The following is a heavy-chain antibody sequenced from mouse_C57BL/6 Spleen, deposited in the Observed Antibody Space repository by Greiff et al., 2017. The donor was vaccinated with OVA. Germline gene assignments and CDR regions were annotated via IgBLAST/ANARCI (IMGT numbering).Heavy chain of an antibody. J-gene: IGHJ2*01. CDR2: INTSSGYT. CDR3: ARIDSSYGY. Sequence: VQLQQSGAELAKPGASVKLSCKASGYTFTSYWMHWVQQRPEQGLEWIGYINTSSGYTKYNQKFKDKATLIADKSSSTAYMQLSSLTYEDSAVYYCARIDSSYGYWGQGTTLTVSS. V-gene: IGHV1-7*01. D-gene: IGHD1-1*01. CDR1: GYTFTSYW.